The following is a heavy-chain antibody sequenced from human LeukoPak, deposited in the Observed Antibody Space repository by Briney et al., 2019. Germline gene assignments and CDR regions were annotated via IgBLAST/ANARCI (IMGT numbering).Heavy chain of an antibody. CDR2: IKSKTDGGTT. J-gene: IGHJ4*02. V-gene: IGHV3-15*01. D-gene: IGHD2-2*01. Sequence: GGSLRLSCAASGFTFSNAWMSWVPQAPGKGLEGVGRIKSKTDGGTTDYAAPVKGRFTISRDDSKNTLYLQMNSLKTEDTAVYYCTTGYCSRTSCYYFDYWGQGTLVTVFS. CDR3: TTGYCSRTSCYYFDY. CDR1: GFTFSNAW.